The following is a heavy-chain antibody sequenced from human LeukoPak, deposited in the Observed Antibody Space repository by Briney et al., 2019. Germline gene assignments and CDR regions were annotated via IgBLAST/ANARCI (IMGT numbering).Heavy chain of an antibody. D-gene: IGHD1-7*01. CDR2: INSDGSST. CDR3: ARGGTYSYEQVGY. V-gene: IGHV3-74*01. CDR1: GFTFSSYW. Sequence: PGWSLRLSCAASGFTFSSYWMHWVRQAPGKGLAWVSRINSDGSSTSYADSVKGRFTISRDNAKNTLYLQMNSLRAEDTAVYYCARGGTYSYEQVGYWGQGTLVTVSS. J-gene: IGHJ4*02.